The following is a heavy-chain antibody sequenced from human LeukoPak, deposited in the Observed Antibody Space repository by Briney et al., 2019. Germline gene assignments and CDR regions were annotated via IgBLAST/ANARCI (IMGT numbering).Heavy chain of an antibody. CDR3: ARGNEDYYDSSGYLS. V-gene: IGHV4-39*07. CDR1: GGSISSSSYY. CDR2: VFHSENT. J-gene: IGHJ5*02. D-gene: IGHD3-22*01. Sequence: SETLSLTCTVSGGSISSSSYYWAWIRQPPGKGLEWIGSVFHSENTYYNPSLKSRVTISVDTPKNQFSLKLTSVTAADTAVYYCARGNEDYYDSSGYLSWGQGTLVTVSS.